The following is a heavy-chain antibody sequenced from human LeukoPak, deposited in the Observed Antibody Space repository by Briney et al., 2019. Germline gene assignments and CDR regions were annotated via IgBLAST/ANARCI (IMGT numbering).Heavy chain of an antibody. CDR3: ARYSSTWPYWYFDL. Sequence: PSETLSLTCAVSGGSISSGGYSWSWIRQPPGKGLEWIGYISHSGSIYYNPSLKSRVTISVDRSKNQFSLKLTSVTAADTAVYFCARYSSTWPYWYFDLWGRGTLVTVSS. D-gene: IGHD6-13*01. J-gene: IGHJ2*01. CDR1: GGSISSGGYS. CDR2: ISHSGSI. V-gene: IGHV4-30-2*01.